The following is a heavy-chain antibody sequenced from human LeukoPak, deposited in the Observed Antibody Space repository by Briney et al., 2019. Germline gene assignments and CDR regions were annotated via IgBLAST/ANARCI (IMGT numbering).Heavy chain of an antibody. CDR1: GFTFSSYW. Sequence: GGSLRLSCAASGFTFSSYWMSWVRQAPGKGLEWVANIKQDGSEKYYVDSVKGRFTISRDNAKNSLYLQMNSLRAEDTAVYYCARDLYSYGYEGCDYWGQGTLVTVSS. CDR2: IKQDGSEK. V-gene: IGHV3-7*01. J-gene: IGHJ4*02. CDR3: ARDLYSYGYEGCDY. D-gene: IGHD5-18*01.